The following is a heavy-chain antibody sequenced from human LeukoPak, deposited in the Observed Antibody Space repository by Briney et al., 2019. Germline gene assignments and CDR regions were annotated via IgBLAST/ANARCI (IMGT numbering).Heavy chain of an antibody. D-gene: IGHD6-19*01. CDR1: GFTFSSYW. J-gene: IGHJ4*02. CDR2: IKQDGSEK. CDR3: ARDQQWLAIDY. V-gene: IGHV3-7*01. Sequence: PGGSLRLSCAASGFTFSSYWTSWVRQAPGKGLEWVANIKQDGSEKYYVDSVKGRFTISRDNAKNSLYLQMNSLRAEDTAVYYCARDQQWLAIDYWGQGTLVTVSS.